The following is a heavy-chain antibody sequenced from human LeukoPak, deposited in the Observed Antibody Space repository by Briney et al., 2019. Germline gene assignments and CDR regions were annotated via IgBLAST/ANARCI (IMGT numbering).Heavy chain of an antibody. D-gene: IGHD1-26*01. CDR2: ISGAGKTT. J-gene: IGHJ5*02. CDR3: ARTGSLREVGVLNWFDP. CDR1: GLTYSDFA. V-gene: IGHV3-23*01. Sequence: PGGSLRLSCAASGLTYSDFAMSWVRQAPGVGLEWVSTISGAGKTTHYADSVKGRFTISRDNSKTTLMLYLQMNSLRAEDTAVYYCARTGSLREVGVLNWFDPWGQGTLVTVSS.